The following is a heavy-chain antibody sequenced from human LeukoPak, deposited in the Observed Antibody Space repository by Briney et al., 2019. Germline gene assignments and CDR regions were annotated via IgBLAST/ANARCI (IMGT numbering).Heavy chain of an antibody. CDR1: GSSISSSNW. V-gene: IGHV4-28*03. CDR3: ARGRGKWELLVYYYYYMDV. CDR2: IYYSGNT. D-gene: IGHD1-26*01. J-gene: IGHJ6*03. Sequence: KPSDTLSLTCDVIGSSISSSNWWGWIRQPPGKGLEWIGYIYYSGNTYYNASLRSRVTMSVDTSKNQFSLKLSSVTAADTAVYYCARGRGKWELLVYYYYYMDVWGKGTTVTVSS.